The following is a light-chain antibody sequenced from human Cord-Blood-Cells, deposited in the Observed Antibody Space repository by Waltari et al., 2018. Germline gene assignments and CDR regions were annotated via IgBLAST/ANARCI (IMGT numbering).Light chain of an antibody. CDR3: QQSYSTPCT. J-gene: IGKJ3*01. V-gene: IGKV1-39*01. CDR2: AAS. Sequence: DIQMTQSPSSLSASVGDRVTITCRASQSIRSYLNWYQQKPGKAPKLLIYAASSLQSGVPSRFSGSGSGTEFTLTISSLQPEDFATYYCQQSYSTPCTFGPGTKVDIK. CDR1: QSIRSY.